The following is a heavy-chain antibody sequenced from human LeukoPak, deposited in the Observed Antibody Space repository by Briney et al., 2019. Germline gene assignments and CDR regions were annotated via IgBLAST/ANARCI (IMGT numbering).Heavy chain of an antibody. CDR3: ARDKQHSYGRYFDH. D-gene: IGHD5-18*01. Sequence: SETLSLTCTVSADSISTYHWNWIRKPPGKGLEWIAYMQSTGNSKYNPSLRSRVTMFVDKSNNQVALILRSVTAADTAVYYCARDKQHSYGRYFDHWGQGALVTVSS. CDR1: ADSISTYH. V-gene: IGHV4-59*01. J-gene: IGHJ4*02. CDR2: MQSTGNS.